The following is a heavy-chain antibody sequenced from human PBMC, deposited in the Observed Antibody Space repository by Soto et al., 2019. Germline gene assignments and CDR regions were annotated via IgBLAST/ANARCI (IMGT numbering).Heavy chain of an antibody. CDR1: GFAFSTYG. J-gene: IGHJ6*02. D-gene: IGHD1-26*01. CDR2: ITSDSSTI. CDR3: ARVGRGVYGMDV. V-gene: IGHV3-48*02. Sequence: PGGSLRLSCAASGFAFSTYGNNWVRQAPGKGLEWFSYITSDSSTISYADSVKGRFTVSRDNAKNSLYLQMNSLRDEDPAVYYCARVGRGVYGMDVWGQGTSVTVSS.